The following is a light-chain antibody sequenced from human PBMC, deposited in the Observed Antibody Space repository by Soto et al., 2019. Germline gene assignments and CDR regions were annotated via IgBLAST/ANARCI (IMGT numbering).Light chain of an antibody. CDR2: GAS. Sequence: EIVLTQSPGTLSLSPGERATLSCRASQSVSSTSLAWYQQKPGQALRLLIYGASPRAPCIPDRFSGSGSGTDFALTISVLEHEDFAVYYCQQYCTSALTFGGGTKVGIK. CDR1: QSVSSTS. V-gene: IGKV3-20*01. CDR3: QQYCTSALT. J-gene: IGKJ4*01.